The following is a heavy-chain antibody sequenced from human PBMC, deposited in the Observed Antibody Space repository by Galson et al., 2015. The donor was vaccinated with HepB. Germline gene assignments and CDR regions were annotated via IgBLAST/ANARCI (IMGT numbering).Heavy chain of an antibody. CDR1: GGTFSRYA. CDR2: IIPIFGTA. J-gene: IGHJ4*02. CDR3: ARGVLLWDGPDY. Sequence: SVKVSCKASGGTFSRYAISWVRQAPGQGLEWMGGIIPIFGTANYAQKFQGRVTITADESTSTAYMELSSLRSEDTAVYHCARGVLLWDGPDYWGQGTLVTVSS. V-gene: IGHV1-69*13. D-gene: IGHD3-10*01.